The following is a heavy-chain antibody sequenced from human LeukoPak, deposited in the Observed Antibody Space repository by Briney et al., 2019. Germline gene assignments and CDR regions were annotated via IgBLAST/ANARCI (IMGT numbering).Heavy chain of an antibody. Sequence: PGGSLRLSCAASGFTFSSYAMHWVRQAPGKGLEWVAVISYDGSNKYYADSVKGRFTISRDNSKNTLYLQMNSLRAEDTAVYYCAKKGLPQGGFDYWGQGTLVTVSS. V-gene: IGHV3-30-3*02. D-gene: IGHD3-16*01. CDR3: AKKGLPQGGFDY. J-gene: IGHJ4*02. CDR1: GFTFSSYA. CDR2: ISYDGSNK.